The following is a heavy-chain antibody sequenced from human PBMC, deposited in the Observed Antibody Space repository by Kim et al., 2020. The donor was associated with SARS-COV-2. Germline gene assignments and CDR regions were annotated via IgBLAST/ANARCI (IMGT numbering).Heavy chain of an antibody. J-gene: IGHJ6*02. Sequence: GGSLRLSCVASGFTFSSYGMHWVRQAPGKGLEWVAVISYDGSNKYYADSVKGRFTISRDNSKNTLYLQMNSLRAEDTAVYYCAREVAAAGMWHYYYYGMDVWGQGTTVTVSS. CDR1: GFTFSSYG. CDR2: ISYDGSNK. CDR3: AREVAAAGMWHYYYYGMDV. V-gene: IGHV3-30*03. D-gene: IGHD6-13*01.